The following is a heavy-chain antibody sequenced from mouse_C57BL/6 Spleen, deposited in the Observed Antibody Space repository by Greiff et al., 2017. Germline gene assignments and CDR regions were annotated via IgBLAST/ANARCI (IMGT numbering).Heavy chain of an antibody. CDR3: AKWLLLYWYFDV. D-gene: IGHD2-3*01. V-gene: IGHV1-53*01. CDR2: INPSNGGT. Sequence: QVQLQQPGPELVKPGASVKLSCKASGYTFTSYWMHWVKQRPGQGLEWIGNINPSNGGTNYNEKFKSKATLTVDKSSSTAYMQLSSLTSEDSAVYYCAKWLLLYWYFDVWGTGTTVTVSS. CDR1: GYTFTSYW. J-gene: IGHJ1*03.